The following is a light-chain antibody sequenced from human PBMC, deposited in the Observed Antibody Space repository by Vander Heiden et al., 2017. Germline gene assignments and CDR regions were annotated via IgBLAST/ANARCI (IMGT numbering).Light chain of an antibody. V-gene: IGLV2-8*01. CDR1: SSDVGGYNY. Sequence: QSALTQPPSASGSPGQSVTISCTGTSSDVGGYNYVSWYQQPPGNAPKLMIYEVTKRPSGVPDRFSGSKSGNTASLTVSGLQAEDEADYYCSSYAGSNMGVFGGGTKLTVL. J-gene: IGLJ2*01. CDR2: EVT. CDR3: SSYAGSNMGV.